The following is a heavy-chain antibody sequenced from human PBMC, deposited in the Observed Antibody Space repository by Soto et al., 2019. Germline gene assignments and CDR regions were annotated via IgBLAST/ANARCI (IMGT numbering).Heavy chain of an antibody. CDR1: GLSISTGGDY. CDR3: ASVIGGDSEYYFHY. V-gene: IGHV4-31*03. D-gene: IGHD2-21*02. CDR2: IYDSGST. J-gene: IGHJ4*02. Sequence: PSETLSLTCTVSGLSISTGGDYWSWILQHPGQGPESIGHIYDSGSTSYTPSLKSRVILSVDTSKPHFSLNLRSLTPADSAMYYSASVIGGDSEYYFHYRGQGALVTVSP.